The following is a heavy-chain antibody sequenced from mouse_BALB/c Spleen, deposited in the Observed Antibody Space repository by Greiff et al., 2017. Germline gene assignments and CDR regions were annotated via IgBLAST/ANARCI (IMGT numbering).Heavy chain of an antibody. V-gene: IGHV5-6-4*01. CDR2: ISSGGSYT. Sequence: EVKVVESGGGLVKPGGSLKLSCAASGFTFSSYTMSWVRQTPEKRLEWVATISSGGSYTYYPDSVKGRFTISRDNAKNTLYLQMSSLKSEDTAMYYCTRDRLTTVGGFAYWGQGTLVTGSA. CDR1: GFTFSSYT. CDR3: TRDRLTTVGGFAY. J-gene: IGHJ3*01. D-gene: IGHD1-1*01.